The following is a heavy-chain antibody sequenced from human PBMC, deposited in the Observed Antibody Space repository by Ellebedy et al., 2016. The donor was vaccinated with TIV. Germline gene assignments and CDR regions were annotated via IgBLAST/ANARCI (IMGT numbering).Heavy chain of an antibody. CDR1: GFSFGNHD. CDR2: ISSSAKTI. D-gene: IGHD1-26*01. Sequence: GESLKISCAASGFSFGNHDMNWVRQAPGKGLEWVSYISSSAKTIYSADSVKGRFTVSRDNAKKLLYLQMNSLRAEDTAVYYCARHSGTYYEYFYGMDVWGQGTTVTVSS. J-gene: IGHJ6*02. CDR3: ARHSGTYYEYFYGMDV. V-gene: IGHV3-48*03.